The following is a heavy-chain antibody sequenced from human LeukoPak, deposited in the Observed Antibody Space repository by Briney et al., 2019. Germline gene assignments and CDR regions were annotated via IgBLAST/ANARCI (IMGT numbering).Heavy chain of an antibody. CDR3: ARGDSRKNAFDI. CDR1: GGSISGGSYY. J-gene: IGHJ3*02. V-gene: IGHV4-61*01. D-gene: IGHD6-13*01. CDR2: IYYRGST. Sequence: SETLSLTCTVSGGSISGGSYYWSWFRQPPGKGLEWIGYIYYRGSTNYNPSLKSRVTISVDTSKNQFSLKLSSVTAADTAVYYCARGDSRKNAFDIWGQGTIVTVSS.